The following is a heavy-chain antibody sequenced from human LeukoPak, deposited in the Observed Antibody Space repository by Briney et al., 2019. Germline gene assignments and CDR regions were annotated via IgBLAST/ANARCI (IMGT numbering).Heavy chain of an antibody. CDR3: AREACSGGSCLGFGLFDY. V-gene: IGHV3-30-3*01. D-gene: IGHD2-15*01. Sequence: LRLSCAASGFTFSSYATHWVRQAPGKGLEWVAVISYDGSNKYYADSVKGRFTISRDNSKNTLYLQMNSLRAEDTAVYYCAREACSGGSCLGFGLFDYWGQGTLVTVSS. CDR2: ISYDGSNK. J-gene: IGHJ4*02. CDR1: GFTFSSYA.